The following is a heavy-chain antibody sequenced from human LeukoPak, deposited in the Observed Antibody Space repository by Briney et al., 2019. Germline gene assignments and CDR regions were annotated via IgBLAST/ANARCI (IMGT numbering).Heavy chain of an antibody. D-gene: IGHD6-13*01. V-gene: IGHV1-24*01. CDR1: GYTFTGYY. CDR3: ARGIAAADPSYYYMDV. CDR2: FDPEDGET. J-gene: IGHJ6*03. Sequence: ASVKVSCKASGYTFTGYYMHWVRQAPGKGLEWMGGFDPEDGETIYAQKFQGRVTMTRDMSTSTVYMELSSLRSEDTAVYYCARGIAAADPSYYYMDVWGKGTTVTVSS.